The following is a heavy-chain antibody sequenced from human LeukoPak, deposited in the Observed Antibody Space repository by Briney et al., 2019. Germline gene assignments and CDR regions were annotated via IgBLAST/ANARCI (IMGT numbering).Heavy chain of an antibody. V-gene: IGHV3-23*01. CDR3: AKDWGSSGWFDY. CDR1: GFTFSSYA. D-gene: IGHD6-19*01. CDR2: ISGSGGST. J-gene: IGHJ4*02. Sequence: GGSLRLSCAASGFTFSSYAMSWVRQAPGEGREWVSAISGSGGSTYYADSVKGRFTISRDNSKNALYLQMNSLRAEDTAVYYCAKDWGSSGWFDYWGQGTLVTVSS.